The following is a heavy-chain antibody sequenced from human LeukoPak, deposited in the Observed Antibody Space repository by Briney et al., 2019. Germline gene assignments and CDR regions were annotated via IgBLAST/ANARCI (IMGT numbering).Heavy chain of an antibody. CDR2: ISGSGSRT. CDR1: GFTFRKYA. Sequence: PGESLRLSCAASGFTFRKYAMSWVRQAPGKGLEWVSIISGSGSRTDYGDSVKGRFTISRDNSKDTLYLQMNSLRVGDTAVYYCAKLWSYYYDSTSYFDYWGQGTQVTVSS. D-gene: IGHD3-22*01. V-gene: IGHV3-23*01. J-gene: IGHJ4*02. CDR3: AKLWSYYYDSTSYFDY.